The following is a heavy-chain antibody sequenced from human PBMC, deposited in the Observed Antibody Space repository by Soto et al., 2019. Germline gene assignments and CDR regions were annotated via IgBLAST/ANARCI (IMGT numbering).Heavy chain of an antibody. D-gene: IGHD6-19*01. J-gene: IGHJ5*02. CDR3: ARRGIAVAGHIGWFDP. V-gene: IGHV4-34*01. CDR2: INHSGST. Sequence: PSETLSLTCAGYGGSFSGYYWSWIRQPPGKGLEWIGEINHSGSTNYNPSLKSRVTISVDTSKNQFSLKLSSVTAADTAVYYCARRGIAVAGHIGWFDPWGQGTLVTVSS. CDR1: GGSFSGYY.